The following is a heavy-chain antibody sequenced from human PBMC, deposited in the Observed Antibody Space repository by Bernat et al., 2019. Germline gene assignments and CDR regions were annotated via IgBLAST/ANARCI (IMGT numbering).Heavy chain of an antibody. Sequence: EVQLVESGGDLVQPGGSLRLSCAGSGFTFSSYWMHWVRQAPGKGLVWISRINGDGSSTNYADFVRGRFTISRDNAKNTLYLQMNSLRNEDTGVYYCASLFIGFTTRYDDWGQGTLVTVSS. CDR1: GFTFSSYW. J-gene: IGHJ4*02. CDR2: INGDGSST. V-gene: IGHV3-74*01. CDR3: ASLFIGFTTRYDD. D-gene: IGHD2-2*01.